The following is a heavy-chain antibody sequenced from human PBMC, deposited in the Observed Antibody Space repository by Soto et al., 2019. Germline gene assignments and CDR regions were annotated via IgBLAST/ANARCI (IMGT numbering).Heavy chain of an antibody. CDR1: GGSISSYY. D-gene: IGHD4-17*01. Sequence: SETLSLTCTVSGGSISSYYWSWIRQPPGKGLEWIGYIYYSGSTNYNPSLKSRVTISVDTSKNQFSLKLSSVTAADTAVYYCARLSDDYGDYVYPLRRFVFDPWGQGTLVTVSS. CDR2: IYYSGST. J-gene: IGHJ5*02. CDR3: ARLSDDYGDYVYPLRRFVFDP. V-gene: IGHV4-59*01.